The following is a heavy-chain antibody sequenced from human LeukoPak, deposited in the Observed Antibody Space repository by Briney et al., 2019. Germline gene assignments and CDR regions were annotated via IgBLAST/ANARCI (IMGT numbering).Heavy chain of an antibody. D-gene: IGHD1-26*01. CDR3: VRRISGSYYSD. J-gene: IGHJ4*02. CDR2: IKQDGSEK. CDR1: GFTFSTYW. V-gene: IGHV3-7*04. Sequence: GGSLRLSCAASGFTFSTYWMSWVRQAPGKGVEWVANIKQDGSEKYYVDSVKGRFTISRDNAENSLYLQMNSLRVEDTALYYCVRRISGSYYSDWGQGTLVTVSS.